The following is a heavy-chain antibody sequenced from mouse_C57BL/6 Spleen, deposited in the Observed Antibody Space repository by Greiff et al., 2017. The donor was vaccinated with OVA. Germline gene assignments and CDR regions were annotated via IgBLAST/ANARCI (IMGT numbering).Heavy chain of an antibody. V-gene: IGHV5-12*01. CDR3: ARHGDYGSIPFAY. CDR1: GFTFSDYY. J-gene: IGHJ3*01. D-gene: IGHD1-1*01. CDR2: ISNGGGST. Sequence: EVMLVESGGGLVQPGGSLKLSCAASGFTFSDYYMYWVRQTPEKRLEWVAYISNGGGSTYYPDTVKGRFTISRDNAKNTLYLQMSRLKSEDTAMYYCARHGDYGSIPFAYWGQGTLVTVSA.